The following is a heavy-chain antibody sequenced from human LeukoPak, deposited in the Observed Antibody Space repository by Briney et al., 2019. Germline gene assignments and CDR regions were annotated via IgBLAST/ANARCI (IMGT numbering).Heavy chain of an antibody. Sequence: SETLSLTCTVSGGSISSGSYYWSWIRQPAGKGLEWIGRIYTSGSTNYNPSLKSRVTISVDTSKNQFSLKLSSVTAADTAVYYCASPHYYDSSGSEYWGRGTLVTVPS. V-gene: IGHV4-61*02. CDR1: GGSISSGSYY. CDR2: IYTSGST. D-gene: IGHD3-22*01. CDR3: ASPHYYDSSGSEY. J-gene: IGHJ4*02.